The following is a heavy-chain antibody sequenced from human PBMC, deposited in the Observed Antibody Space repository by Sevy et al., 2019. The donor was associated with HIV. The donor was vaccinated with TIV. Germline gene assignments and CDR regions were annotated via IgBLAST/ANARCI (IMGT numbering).Heavy chain of an antibody. J-gene: IGHJ4*02. CDR1: GFTFSSYS. Sequence: GGSLRLSCAASGFTFSSYSMNWVRQAPGKVQEWVSSISSSSSYIYYADSVKGRFTISRDNAKNSLYLQMNSLRAEDTAVYYCAREYRLYGSGSYYIYWGQGTLVTVSS. CDR3: AREYRLYGSGSYYIY. V-gene: IGHV3-21*01. D-gene: IGHD3-10*01. CDR2: ISSSSSYI.